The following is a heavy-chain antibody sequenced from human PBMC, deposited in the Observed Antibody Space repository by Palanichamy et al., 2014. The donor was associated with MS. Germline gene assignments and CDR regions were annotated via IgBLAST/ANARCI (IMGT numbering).Heavy chain of an antibody. CDR2: FDPVDGET. V-gene: IGHV1-24*01. J-gene: IGHJ6*02. CDR3: ATLGVVGSGTYYYYYYGLDV. Sequence: QVQLLQSGAEVKKPGASVKVSCKVSRYTLTELSMHWVRQAPGKGLEWMGGFDPVDGETAYAPKFQGRVTMTEDTSTDTAFMELSSLRSEDTAVYYCATLGVVGSGTYYYYYYGLDVWGQGTTVTVSS. CDR1: RYTLTELS. D-gene: IGHD3-10*01.